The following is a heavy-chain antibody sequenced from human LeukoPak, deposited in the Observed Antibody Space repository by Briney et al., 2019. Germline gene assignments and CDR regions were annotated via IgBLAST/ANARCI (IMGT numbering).Heavy chain of an antibody. V-gene: IGHV3-23*01. CDR1: GFTFSSYA. D-gene: IGHD2-15*01. Sequence: GGSLRLSCAASGFTFSSYAMSWVRQAPGKGLEWVSAISGSGGSTYYADSVKGRFTISRDNSKNTLYLQMNSLRAEDTAVYYCVRNLIGYCSGGTCYSGTFWGQGTLVTVSS. CDR2: ISGSGGST. J-gene: IGHJ4*02. CDR3: VRNLIGYCSGGTCYSGTF.